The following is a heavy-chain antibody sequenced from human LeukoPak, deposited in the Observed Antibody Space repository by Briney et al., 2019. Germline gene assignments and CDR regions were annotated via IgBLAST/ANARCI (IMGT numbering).Heavy chain of an antibody. D-gene: IGHD5-12*01. Sequence: SETLSLTCAVSGGSISSGGYSWSWIRQPPGKGLEWIGYIYHSGSTYYNPSLKSRATISVDRSKNQFSLKLSSVTAADTAVYYCARGDYNYWGQGTLVTVSS. V-gene: IGHV4-30-2*01. CDR2: IYHSGST. CDR3: ARGDYNY. CDR1: GGSISSGGYS. J-gene: IGHJ4*02.